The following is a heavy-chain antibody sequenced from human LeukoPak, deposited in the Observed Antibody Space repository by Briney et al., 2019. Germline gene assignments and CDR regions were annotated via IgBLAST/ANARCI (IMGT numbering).Heavy chain of an antibody. D-gene: IGHD3-10*01. CDR1: GGSFSGYY. V-gene: IGHV4-34*01. CDR2: INHSGST. J-gene: IGHJ4*02. Sequence: PSETLSLTCAVYGGSFSGYYWSWIRQPPGKGLEWIGEINHSGSTNYNPSLKSRVTISVDTSKNQFSLKLSSVTAADTAVYYCARKRMVRGANFDYWGQGTLVTVSS. CDR3: ARKRMVRGANFDY.